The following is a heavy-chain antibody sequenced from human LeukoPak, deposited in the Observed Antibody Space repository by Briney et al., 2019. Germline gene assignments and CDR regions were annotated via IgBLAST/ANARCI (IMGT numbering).Heavy chain of an antibody. CDR1: GGSISSSSYY. J-gene: IGHJ6*03. V-gene: IGHV4-39*07. Sequence: PSETLSLTCTVSGGSISSSSYYWGWIRQPPGKGLEWIGSIYYSGSTYYNPSLKSRVTISVDMSKNQFSLKLSSVTAADTAVYYCARGVRSGFDYYYYYMDVWGKGTTVIVSS. CDR2: IYYSGST. D-gene: IGHD3-3*01. CDR3: ARGVRSGFDYYYYYMDV.